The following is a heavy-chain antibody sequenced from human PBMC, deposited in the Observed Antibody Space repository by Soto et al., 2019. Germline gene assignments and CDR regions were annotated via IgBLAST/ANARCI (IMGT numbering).Heavy chain of an antibody. Sequence: GASVKVSFKASGYTFTSYCMSWVRQAPGQGLEWMGWISAYNGNTNYAQKLQGRVTMTTDTSTSTAYMELRSLRSDDTAAYYCARGYCSTTSCSGGFDYCGQGTLVTVSS. V-gene: IGHV1-18*01. CDR2: ISAYNGNT. CDR3: ARGYCSTTSCSGGFDY. J-gene: IGHJ4*02. D-gene: IGHD2-2*01. CDR1: GYTFTSYC.